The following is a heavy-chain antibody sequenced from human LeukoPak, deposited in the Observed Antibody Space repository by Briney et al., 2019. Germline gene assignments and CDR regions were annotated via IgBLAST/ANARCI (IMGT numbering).Heavy chain of an antibody. CDR3: TRGYNTASLD. CDR1: GFTFSRNW. CDR2: INTDGSTT. J-gene: IGHJ4*02. D-gene: IGHD5-18*01. Sequence: PGGSLRLSCVASGFTFSRNWLHWVRHAPGKGLVWVSRINTDGSTTNYADSVKGRFTISRDNTKNTLYLQMNSLRAEDSAVYFCTRGYNTASLDWGQGTRITVAS. V-gene: IGHV3-74*01.